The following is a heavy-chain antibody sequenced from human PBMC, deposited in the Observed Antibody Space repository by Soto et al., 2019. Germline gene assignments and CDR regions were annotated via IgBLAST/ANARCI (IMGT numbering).Heavy chain of an antibody. V-gene: IGHV4-31*03. CDR2: IYYSGST. J-gene: IGHJ4*02. CDR1: GVSINSGGYY. D-gene: IGHD1-26*01. CDR3: ARFSGSYPLDY. Sequence: QVQLQESGPGLVKPSQTLSLTCTVSGVSINSGGYYWSWLRQHPGKGLEWIVYIYYSGSTYYNPSLKSRLTISIDSSQNQFSLRLSSVTAADTAVYYCARFSGSYPLDYWGQGTLVTVSS.